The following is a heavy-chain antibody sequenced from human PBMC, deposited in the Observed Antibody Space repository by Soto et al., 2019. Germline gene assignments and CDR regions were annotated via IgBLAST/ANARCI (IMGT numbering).Heavy chain of an antibody. CDR2: IIPIFGPA. V-gene: IGHV1-69*01. J-gene: IGHJ4*02. CDR3: GRGSSITKVEY. D-gene: IGHD6-13*01. Sequence: QVQLVQSGSEVKKPGSSVRVSCKASGGSVSNSAISWLRQAPGQGLEWMGGIIPIFGPAIYARKFQGRFTISADESTGTAYMELNNVRADDTAVYYCGRGSSITKVEYWGPGTLGTVSS. CDR1: GGSVSNSA.